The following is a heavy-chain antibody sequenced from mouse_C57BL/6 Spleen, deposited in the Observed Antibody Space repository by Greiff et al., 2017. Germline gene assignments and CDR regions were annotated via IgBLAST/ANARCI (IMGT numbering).Heavy chain of an antibody. Sequence: LQQSGEGLVKPGGSLKLSCAASGFTFGSYAMSWVRQTPEKRLEWVAYISSGGDYIYYADTVKGRFTISRDNAKNTLYLQMSSLKSEDTAMYYCTREDGNYWYFDVWGTGTTVTVSS. V-gene: IGHV5-9-1*02. J-gene: IGHJ1*03. CDR2: ISSGGDYI. D-gene: IGHD2-1*01. CDR1: GFTFGSYA. CDR3: TREDGNYWYFDV.